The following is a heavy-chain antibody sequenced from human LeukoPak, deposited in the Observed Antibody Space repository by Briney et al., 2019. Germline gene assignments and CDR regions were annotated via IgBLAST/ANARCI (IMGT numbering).Heavy chain of an antibody. J-gene: IGHJ5*02. CDR2: IKQDGSGK. CDR3: ARASDPWLQLT. D-gene: IGHD5-24*01. V-gene: IGHV3-7*05. Sequence: GGSLRLSCAASGFTFSNYWMIWVRQAPGKELEWVGNIKQDGSGKRYADSVRGRFTISRDNAQTSLYLQMNSLRAEDTAVYYCARASDPWLQLTWGQGTLVTVSS. CDR1: GFTFSNYW.